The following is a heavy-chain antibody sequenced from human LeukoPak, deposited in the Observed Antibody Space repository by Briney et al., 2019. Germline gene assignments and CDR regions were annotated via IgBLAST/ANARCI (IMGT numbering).Heavy chain of an antibody. D-gene: IGHD6-13*01. CDR1: GFTFSSYA. V-gene: IGHV3-23*01. Sequence: GGSLRLSCAATGFTFSSYAMSWVRQASGKGLEWVSAISGSGGSTYYADSVKGRFTISRDNSKNTLYLQMNGLRAEDTAVYDCAKDQCSSWAFGYWGQGTLVTVSS. CDR2: ISGSGGST. CDR3: AKDQCSSWAFGY. J-gene: IGHJ4*02.